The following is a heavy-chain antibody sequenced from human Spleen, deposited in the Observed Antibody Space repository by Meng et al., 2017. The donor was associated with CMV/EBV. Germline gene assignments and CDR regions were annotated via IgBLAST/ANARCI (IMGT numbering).Heavy chain of an antibody. CDR2: IYHSGTT. D-gene: IGHD3-10*01. CDR1: GVSISGYF. CDR3: ATQYYYGSGGFYPFDP. V-gene: IGHV4-59*01. Sequence: SETLSLTCTVSGVSISGYFWSWIRQSPGKGLEWIGYIYHSGTTNYNPSLKSRVTISADTSKNQFSLRLSSVTAADTAVYYCATQYYYGSGGFYPFDPWGQGTLVTSPQ. J-gene: IGHJ5*02.